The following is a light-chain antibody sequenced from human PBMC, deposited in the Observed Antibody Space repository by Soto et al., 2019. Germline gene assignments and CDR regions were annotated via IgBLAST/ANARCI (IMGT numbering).Light chain of an antibody. CDR2: RIF. V-gene: IGKV3-15*01. CDR1: QSVSGY. Sequence: EIVMTQSPGTVSVFPGETVTLSCRASQSVSGYLDWFHQKPGQAPRLVLLRIFTRAIGVPARFSDSGSETEFTLTISGLQSEDSGVYYCLQHYSWPWTFGQGTKVEIK. CDR3: LQHYSWPWT. J-gene: IGKJ1*01.